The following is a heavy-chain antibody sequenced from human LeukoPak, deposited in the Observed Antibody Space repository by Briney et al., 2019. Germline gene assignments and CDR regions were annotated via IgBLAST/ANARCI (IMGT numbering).Heavy chain of an antibody. CDR2: ISSSGNT. CDR3: VKGRISEDGLDF. Sequence: PGGSLRLCCAASGFTFSRSAMTWVRQTPGKGLDWVSSISSSGNTYYADSVKGRFTISRDNSKNMLYLQMNSLRAEDTAVYYCVKGRISEDGLDFWGQGTLVTVSS. V-gene: IGHV3-23*01. D-gene: IGHD6-13*01. CDR1: GFTFSRSA. J-gene: IGHJ4*02.